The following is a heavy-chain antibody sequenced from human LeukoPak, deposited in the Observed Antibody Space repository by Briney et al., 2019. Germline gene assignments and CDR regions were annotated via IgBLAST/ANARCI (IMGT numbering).Heavy chain of an antibody. D-gene: IGHD3-10*02. V-gene: IGHV1-2*06. CDR1: GYTFTGYY. CDR3: ARDFLGSYYYYYYMDV. CDR2: INPNSGGT. Sequence: VKVSCKASGYTFTGYYMHWVRQAPGQGLEWMGRINPNSGGTNYAQKFQGRVTMTRDTSISTAYMELSRLRSDDAAVYYCARDFLGSYYYYYYMDVWGKGTTVTVSS. J-gene: IGHJ6*03.